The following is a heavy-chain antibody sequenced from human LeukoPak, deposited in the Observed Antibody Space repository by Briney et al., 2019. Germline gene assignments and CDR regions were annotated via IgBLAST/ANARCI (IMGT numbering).Heavy chain of an antibody. D-gene: IGHD1-26*01. J-gene: IGHJ4*02. Sequence: GGSLRLSCAASGFTFSSYEMNWVRQAPGKALEWLSYISYTGSNKYYAASVKGRFTISRDNAKNSLYLQMNSLRAEDTAMYYCARSQSLGYWGQETLVTVSS. V-gene: IGHV3-48*03. CDR3: ARSQSLGY. CDR2: ISYTGSNK. CDR1: GFTFSSYE.